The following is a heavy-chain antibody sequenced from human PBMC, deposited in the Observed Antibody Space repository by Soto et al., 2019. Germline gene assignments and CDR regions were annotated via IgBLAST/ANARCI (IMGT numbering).Heavy chain of an antibody. V-gene: IGHV3-33*08. CDR1: GFTFSSYG. CDR2: IWYGGSNK. J-gene: IGHJ6*03. D-gene: IGHD6-19*01. Sequence: GGSLRLSCAASGFTFSSYGMHWVRQAPGKGLEWVAVIWYGGSNKYYADSVKGRFTISRDNSKNTLYLQMNSLRAEDTAVYYCARDGSGWYYYYYMDVWGKGTTVTVSS. CDR3: ARDGSGWYYYYYMDV.